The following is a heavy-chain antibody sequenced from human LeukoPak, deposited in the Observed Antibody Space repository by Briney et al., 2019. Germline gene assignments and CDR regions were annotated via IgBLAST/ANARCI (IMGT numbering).Heavy chain of an antibody. D-gene: IGHD1-26*01. V-gene: IGHV4-39*02. CDR1: GASISSSNYY. CDR2: IYYSGST. Sequence: PSETLSLTCIVSGASISSSNYYWGWIRQPPGKGLEWIGSIYYSGSTYYNPSLKSRLTISVDTSKNQFSLNLSSVTAADTAVYYCARDYLGAGTVGATSGYWGQGTLVTVSS. CDR3: ARDYLGAGTVGATSGY. J-gene: IGHJ4*02.